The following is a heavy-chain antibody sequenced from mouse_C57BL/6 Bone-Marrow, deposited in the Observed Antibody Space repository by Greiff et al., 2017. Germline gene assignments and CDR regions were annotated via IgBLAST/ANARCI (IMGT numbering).Heavy chain of an antibody. Sequence: QVQLKQSGPGLVQPSQSLSITCTVSGFSLTSYGVHWVRQPPGKGLEWLGVIWSGGSTDYNAAFISRLSISKDNSKSQVFFKMNSLQADDTAIYYCAKSPLYYGSSGWFADWGQGTLVTVSA. CDR3: AKSPLYYGSSGWFAD. CDR1: GFSLTSYG. D-gene: IGHD1-1*01. V-gene: IGHV2-4*01. J-gene: IGHJ3*01. CDR2: IWSGGST.